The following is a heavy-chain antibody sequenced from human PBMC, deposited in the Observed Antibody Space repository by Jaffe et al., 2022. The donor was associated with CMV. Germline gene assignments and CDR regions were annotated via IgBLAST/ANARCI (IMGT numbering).Heavy chain of an antibody. CDR1: GFTFSSYV. V-gene: IGHV3-23*01. Sequence: EVQLLESGGGLVQPGGSLRLSCAASGFTFSSYVMTWVRQAPGKGLEWVSTISGSGGSTYYADSVKGRFTISRDNSKNTLYLQMNSLRAEDTAVYYCAKRSITVAGSFDYWGQGTLVTVSS. J-gene: IGHJ4*02. D-gene: IGHD6-13*01. CDR2: ISGSGGST. CDR3: AKRSITVAGSFDY.